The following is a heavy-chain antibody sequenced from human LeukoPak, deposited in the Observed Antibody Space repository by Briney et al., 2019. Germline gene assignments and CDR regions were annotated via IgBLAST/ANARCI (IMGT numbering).Heavy chain of an antibody. J-gene: IGHJ4*02. D-gene: IGHD3-10*01. CDR1: GGSISSYY. V-gene: IGHV4-59*01. CDR2: IYYSGST. CDR3: ARMYYYGSGPWYFDY. Sequence: MPSETLSLTCTVSGGSISSYYWSWIRQPPGKGLEWIGYIYYSGSTNYNPSLKSRVTISVDTSKNQFSLKLSSVTAADTAVYYCARMYYYGSGPWYFDYWGQGTLVTVSS.